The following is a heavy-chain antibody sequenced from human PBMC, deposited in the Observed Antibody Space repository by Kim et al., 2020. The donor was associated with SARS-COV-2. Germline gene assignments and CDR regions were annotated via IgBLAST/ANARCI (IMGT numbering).Heavy chain of an antibody. J-gene: IGHJ4*02. V-gene: IGHV4-34*01. Sequence: PALKGRVTISVDTSKNQFSLKLSSVTAADTAVYYCARGTMVRGETFDYWGQGTLVTVSS. CDR3: ARGTMVRGETFDY. D-gene: IGHD3-10*01.